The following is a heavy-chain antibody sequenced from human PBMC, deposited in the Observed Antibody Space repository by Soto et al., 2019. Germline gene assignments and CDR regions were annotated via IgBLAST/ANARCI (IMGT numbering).Heavy chain of an antibody. CDR3: ARRGYSYDSSGYPGDDAFDI. D-gene: IGHD3-22*01. V-gene: IGHV5-51*01. CDR2: IYPGDSDT. J-gene: IGHJ3*02. Sequence: PGESLKISCKGSGYSFTSYWIGWVRQMPGKGLEWMGIIYPGDSDTRYSPSFQGQVTISADKSISTAYLQWSSLKASDTAMYYCARRGYSYDSSGYPGDDAFDIWGQGTMVTVSS. CDR1: GYSFTSYW.